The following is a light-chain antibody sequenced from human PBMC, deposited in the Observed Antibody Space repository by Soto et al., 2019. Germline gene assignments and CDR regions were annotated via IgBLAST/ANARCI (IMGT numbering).Light chain of an antibody. CDR1: QSISRY. CDR3: QQSYTSPWT. CDR2: GAS. Sequence: DIEMTQAPSSLSASVGDRVTIPCRASQSISRYLNWYQQKPGKAPKLLIYGASSLQSGVPSRFSGSGAGTHFTLAISSQQPEDFATYYCQQSYTSPWTFGQGTKVEIK. V-gene: IGKV1-39*01. J-gene: IGKJ1*01.